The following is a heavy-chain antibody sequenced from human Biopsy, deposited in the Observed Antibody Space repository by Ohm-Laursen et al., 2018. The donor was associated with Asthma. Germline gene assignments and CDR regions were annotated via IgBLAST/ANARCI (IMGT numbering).Heavy chain of an antibody. CDR1: GYNFISFA. CDR3: ARTYYDFLTGQVKDVFGV. Sequence: ATVKISCKASGYNFISFAIHWVRQAPGQRLEWMGWVNTGNGDTKYSQKFQGRVTITRDTSASTAYMELRSLRSKDTATYYCARTYYDFLTGQVKDVFGVWGQGTMVTVSS. V-gene: IGHV1-3*04. J-gene: IGHJ3*01. D-gene: IGHD3-9*01. CDR2: VNTGNGDT.